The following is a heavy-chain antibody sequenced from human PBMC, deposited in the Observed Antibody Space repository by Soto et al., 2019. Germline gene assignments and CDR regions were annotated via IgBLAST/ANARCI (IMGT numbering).Heavy chain of an antibody. CDR3: ARDKNYDYSTFDY. Sequence: QVQLVESGGGLVKPGGSLRLSCAASGFTFSDYYMSWIRQAPGKGLEWISYISRTGSLTYYAASVEGRFTISRDNAKNSLYLHMNSLRADDTALYYCARDKNYDYSTFDYWGQGTLVTVSS. CDR1: GFTFSDYY. D-gene: IGHD3-22*01. CDR2: ISRTGSLT. J-gene: IGHJ4*02. V-gene: IGHV3-11*01.